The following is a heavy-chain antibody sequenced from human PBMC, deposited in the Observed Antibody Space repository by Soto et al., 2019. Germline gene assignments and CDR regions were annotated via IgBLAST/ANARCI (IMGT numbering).Heavy chain of an antibody. CDR1: GGTFSSYA. CDR3: ARWDLGYCSSTSCSLDY. D-gene: IGHD2-2*01. Sequence: QVQLVQSGAEVKKPGSSVKVSCKASGGTFSSYAISWVRQAPGQGLEWMGGIIPIFGTANYAQKFQGRVTITADESTSTAYMELGSLRSEDTAVYYCARWDLGYCSSTSCSLDYWGQGTLVTVSS. V-gene: IGHV1-69*01. CDR2: IIPIFGTA. J-gene: IGHJ4*02.